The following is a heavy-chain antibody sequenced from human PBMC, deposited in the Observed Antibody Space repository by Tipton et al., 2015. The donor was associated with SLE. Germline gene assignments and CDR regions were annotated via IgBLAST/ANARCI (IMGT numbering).Heavy chain of an antibody. CDR1: GGSISSSSYY. V-gene: IGHV4-39*07. CDR3: ARDDFWSGREWFDP. D-gene: IGHD3-3*01. Sequence: LRLSCTVSGGSISSSSYYWGWIRQPPGKGLEWIGSIYYSGSTYYNPSLKSRVTISVDTSKNQFSLKLSSVTAADTAVYYCARDDFWSGREWFDPWGQGTLVTVSS. J-gene: IGHJ5*02. CDR2: IYYSGST.